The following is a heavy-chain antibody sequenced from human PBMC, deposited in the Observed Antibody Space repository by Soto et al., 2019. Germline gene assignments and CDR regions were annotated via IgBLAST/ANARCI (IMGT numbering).Heavy chain of an antibody. D-gene: IGHD2-15*01. Sequence: PVGSLRLACAASGFILIDDSMNWVRQAPGKGLEWVSSITSGDYIYYSASVMARFTISRDNGKTYLQMNNLRAEDTAVSFCARENRLWTSEDTDYFYYLMDV. V-gene: IGHV3-21*01. J-gene: IGHJ6*01. CDR1: GFILIDDS. CDR3: ARENRLWTSEDTDYFYYLMDV. CDR2: ITSGDYI.